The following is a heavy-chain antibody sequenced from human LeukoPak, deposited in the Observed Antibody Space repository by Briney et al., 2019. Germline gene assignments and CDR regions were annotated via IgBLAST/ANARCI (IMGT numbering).Heavy chain of an antibody. CDR1: GGSFSGYY. V-gene: IGHV4-31*11. CDR3: ARDRYDSSGYYPIYGMDV. Sequence: SETLSLTCAVYGGSFSGYYWSWIRQHPGKGLEWIGYIYYSGSTYYNPSLKSRVTISVDTSKNQFSLKLSSVTAADTAVYYCARDRYDSSGYYPIYGMDVWGQGTTVTVSS. CDR2: IYYSGST. J-gene: IGHJ6*02. D-gene: IGHD3-22*01.